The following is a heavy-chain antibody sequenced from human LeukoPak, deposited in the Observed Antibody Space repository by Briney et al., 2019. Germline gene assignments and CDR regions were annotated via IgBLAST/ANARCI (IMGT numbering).Heavy chain of an antibody. CDR1: GFTFSSYG. CDR2: ISYDGSNK. CDR3: AKDAITYYYGSGRCNWFDP. V-gene: IGHV3-30*18. J-gene: IGHJ5*02. Sequence: GGSLRLSCAASGFTFSSYGIHWVRQAPGKGLEWVAVISYDGSNKYYADSVKGRFTISRDNSKNTLYLQMNSLRAEDTAVYYCAKDAITYYYGSGRCNWFDPWGQGTLVTVSS. D-gene: IGHD3-10*01.